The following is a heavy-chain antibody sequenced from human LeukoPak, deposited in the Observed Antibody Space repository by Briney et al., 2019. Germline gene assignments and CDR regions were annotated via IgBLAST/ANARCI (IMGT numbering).Heavy chain of an antibody. CDR3: ARVYRSAFDI. V-gene: IGHV4-30-2*01. CDR2: IYHSGST. Sequence: PSETLSLTCTVSGGSISSGGYYWSWIRQPPGKGLEWIGYIYHSGSTYYNPSLKSRVTISVDRSKNQFSLKLSSVTAADTAVYYCARVYRSAFDIWGQGTMVTVSS. D-gene: IGHD2/OR15-2a*01. CDR1: GGSISSGGYY. J-gene: IGHJ3*02.